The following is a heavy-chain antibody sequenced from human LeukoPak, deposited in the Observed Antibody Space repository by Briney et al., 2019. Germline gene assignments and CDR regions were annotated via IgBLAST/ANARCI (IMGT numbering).Heavy chain of an antibody. CDR1: GFTFSSYS. Sequence: GGSLRLSCAASGFTFSSYSMNWVRQAPGKGLEWVSYISSSSSTIYYADSVKGRFTISGDNAKNSLYLQMNSLRAEDTAVYYCARAAQGSGQPNFDYWGQGTLVTVSS. CDR2: ISSSSSTI. CDR3: ARAAQGSGQPNFDY. D-gene: IGHD6-19*01. J-gene: IGHJ4*02. V-gene: IGHV3-48*04.